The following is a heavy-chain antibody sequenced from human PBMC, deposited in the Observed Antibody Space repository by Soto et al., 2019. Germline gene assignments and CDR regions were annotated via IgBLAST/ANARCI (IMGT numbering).Heavy chain of an antibody. CDR1: GGPISSYY. CDR2: IYYSGST. D-gene: IGHD6-13*01. V-gene: IGHV4-59*12. Sequence: PSETLSLTCTVSGGPISSYYWSWIRQPPGKGLEWIGYIYYSGSTNYNPSLKSRVTISVDTSKNQFSLKLSSVTAADTAVYYCVRGGIAGNWFDPWGQGTLVTVSS. CDR3: VRGGIAGNWFDP. J-gene: IGHJ5*02.